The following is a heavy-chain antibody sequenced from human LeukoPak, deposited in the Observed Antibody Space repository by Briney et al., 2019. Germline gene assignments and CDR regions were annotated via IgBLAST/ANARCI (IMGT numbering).Heavy chain of an antibody. V-gene: IGHV3-48*03. D-gene: IGHD1-1*01. CDR1: GFTFSTYE. CDR2: ISPSGTTI. CDR3: ARKTFGTVYFDY. Sequence: PGGSLRLSCAASGFTFSTYEMNWVRQAPGKGLEWVSYISPSGTTIYYAESVKGRFTISRDNAKNSVYLQMNSLRVEDTAVYYCARKTFGTVYFDYWGQGILLTVSS. J-gene: IGHJ4*02.